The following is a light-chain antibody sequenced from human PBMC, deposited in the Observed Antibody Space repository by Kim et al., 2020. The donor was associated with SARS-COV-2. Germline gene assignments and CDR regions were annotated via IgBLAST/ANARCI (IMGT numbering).Light chain of an antibody. CDR3: QQFYSLHT. V-gene: IGKV1-5*03. CDR1: HSISSW. J-gene: IGKJ2*01. CDR2: KAS. Sequence: LAASVGDRATITGRASHSISSWLAWYQQKPGRAPKLLIYKASNLETGVPSRFSGSGSGTEFTLTSTSLQPEDFATYYCQQFYSLHTFGQGTKLEI.